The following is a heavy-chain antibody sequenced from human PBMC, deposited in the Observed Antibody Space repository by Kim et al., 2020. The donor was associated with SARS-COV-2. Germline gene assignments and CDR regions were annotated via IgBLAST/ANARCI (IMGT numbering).Heavy chain of an antibody. J-gene: IGHJ4*01. CDR3: AKDYGGNSERGGHFDY. D-gene: IGHD4-17*01. Sequence: GGSLRLSCTASGFTFGLSGMHWVRQAPSKGLEWVAVIWYDGSNTYYADSVKGRFTISRDNSKNTVDLQMNSLRVEDTAVYFCAKDYGGNSERGGHFDYWG. CDR1: GFTFGLSG. V-gene: IGHV3-33*06. CDR2: IWYDGSNT.